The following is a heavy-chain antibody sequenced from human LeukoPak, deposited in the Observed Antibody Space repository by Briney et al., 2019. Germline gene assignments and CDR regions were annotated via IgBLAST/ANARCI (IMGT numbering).Heavy chain of an antibody. V-gene: IGHV4-4*07. J-gene: IGHJ4*02. CDR1: GGSISSYY. D-gene: IGHD4-17*01. Sequence: SETLSLTCTVSGGSISSYYWSWIRQPAGKGLEWIGRIHTSSRVNYNPSLKSRVTISIDTSRNLVSLRLTSVTAADAAVYYCARDRGNGDYGDYFDSWGQGTLVSVSS. CDR2: IHTSSRV. CDR3: ARDRGNGDYGDYFDS.